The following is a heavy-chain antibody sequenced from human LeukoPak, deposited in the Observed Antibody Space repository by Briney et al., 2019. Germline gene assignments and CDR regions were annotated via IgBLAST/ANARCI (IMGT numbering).Heavy chain of an antibody. CDR2: IYYSGST. J-gene: IGHJ5*02. CDR1: GGSISSSSYY. V-gene: IGHV4-39*07. Sequence: SETLSLTCTVSGGSISSSSYYWGWIRQPPGKGLEWIGSIYYSGSTYYNPSLKSRVTISVDTSKNQFSLKLSSVTAADTAVYYSARGTTIFGVVIAPFDPWGQGTLVTVSS. CDR3: ARGTTIFGVVIAPFDP. D-gene: IGHD3-3*01.